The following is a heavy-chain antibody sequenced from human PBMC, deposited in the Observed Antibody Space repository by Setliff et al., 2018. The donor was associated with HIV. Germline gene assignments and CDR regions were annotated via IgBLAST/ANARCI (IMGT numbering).Heavy chain of an antibody. CDR3: ARKYTGGPLDY. CDR1: GYTFTDYF. Sequence: ASVKVSCKASGYTFTDYFMHWVRQAPGQGLEWMGWISPNNGDTNIPQTFQGRVTMTRDTSISTAYMELSRLISDDTAIYYCARKYTGGPLDYWGQGTLVTVSS. CDR2: ISPNNGDT. D-gene: IGHD6-19*01. V-gene: IGHV1-2*02. J-gene: IGHJ4*02.